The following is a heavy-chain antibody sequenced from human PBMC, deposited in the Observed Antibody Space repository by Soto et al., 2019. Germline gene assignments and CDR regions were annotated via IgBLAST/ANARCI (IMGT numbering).Heavy chain of an antibody. J-gene: IGHJ6*02. D-gene: IGHD2-2*01. CDR1: GFTFSSYS. Sequence: PGGSLRLSCAASGFTFSSYSMNWVRQAPGKGLEWVSSISSSSSYIYYADSVKGRFTISRDNAKNSLYLQMNSLRAEDTAVYYCASHRADIVVVPAAMLADSYYYYGMDVWGQGTTVTVSS. CDR2: ISSSSSYI. CDR3: ASHRADIVVVPAAMLADSYYYYGMDV. V-gene: IGHV3-21*01.